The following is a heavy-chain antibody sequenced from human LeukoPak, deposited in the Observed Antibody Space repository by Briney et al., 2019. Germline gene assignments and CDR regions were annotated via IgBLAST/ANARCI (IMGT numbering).Heavy chain of an antibody. CDR3: VVGATEPFYY. CDR2: IYSGGST. Sequence: GGSLRLSCAASGFTVSSNYMSWVRQAPGKGLEWVSVIYSGGSTYYADSVKGRFTISRDNSKNTLYLQMNSLRAEDTAVYYCVVGATEPFYYWGQETLVAVSS. D-gene: IGHD1-26*01. J-gene: IGHJ4*02. V-gene: IGHV3-53*01. CDR1: GFTVSSNY.